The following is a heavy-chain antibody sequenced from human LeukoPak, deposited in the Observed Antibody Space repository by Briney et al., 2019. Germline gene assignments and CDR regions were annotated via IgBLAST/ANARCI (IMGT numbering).Heavy chain of an antibody. V-gene: IGHV3-43*01. CDR2: ISWDGGST. Sequence: GGSLRLSCAASGFTVDDYTMRWVRQAPGKGLEWGSLISWDGGSTYYADSVKGRFTISRDNSKNSLYLQMNSLSTEDTALYYCAKVGIAATYYYYMDVWGKGTTVTVSS. CDR1: GFTVDDYT. CDR3: AKVGIAATYYYYMDV. J-gene: IGHJ6*03. D-gene: IGHD6-6*01.